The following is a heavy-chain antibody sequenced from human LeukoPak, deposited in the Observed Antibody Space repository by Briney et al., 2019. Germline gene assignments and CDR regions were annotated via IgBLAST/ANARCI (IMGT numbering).Heavy chain of an antibody. D-gene: IGHD5-18*01. CDR1: GGTFSSYA. CDR2: IIPIFGTA. V-gene: IGHV1-69*13. J-gene: IGHJ6*03. CDR3: ASNPVDTAMPNYYYYYMDV. Sequence: SVKVSCKASGGTFSSYAISWVRQAPGQGLEWMGGIIPIFGTANYAQKFQGRVTITADESTSTAYMELSSLRSEDTAVYYCASNPVDTAMPNYYYYYMDVWGKGTTVTISS.